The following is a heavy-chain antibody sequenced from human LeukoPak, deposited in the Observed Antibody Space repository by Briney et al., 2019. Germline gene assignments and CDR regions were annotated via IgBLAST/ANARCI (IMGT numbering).Heavy chain of an antibody. CDR2: INSDGSTT. CDR3: ARRVSATRWFDP. Sequence: QTGGSLSLSCAASGFTFSSYWMHWVRQAPGKGLVWVSRINSDGSTTNYADSVKGRFTISRDNAENTLYLQMNSLRVEDTAVYYCARRVSATRWFDPWGQGTLVTVSS. CDR1: GFTFSSYW. V-gene: IGHV3-74*01. D-gene: IGHD2-15*01. J-gene: IGHJ5*02.